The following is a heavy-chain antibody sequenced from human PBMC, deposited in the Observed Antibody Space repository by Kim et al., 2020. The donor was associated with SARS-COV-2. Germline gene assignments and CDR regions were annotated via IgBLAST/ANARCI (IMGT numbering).Heavy chain of an antibody. V-gene: IGHV3-73*01. CDR3: TRDTTGWYFGY. D-gene: IGHD6-19*01. J-gene: IGHJ4*02. Sequence: ATGYGASVKGRLTISRDDSQTTAYLQMNSLETEDTAVYYCTRDTTGWYFGYWGQGTLVTVSS. CDR2: AT.